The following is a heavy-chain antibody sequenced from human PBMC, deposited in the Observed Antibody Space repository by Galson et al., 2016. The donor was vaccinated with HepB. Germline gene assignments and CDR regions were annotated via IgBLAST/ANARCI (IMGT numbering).Heavy chain of an antibody. Sequence: SVKVSCKASGYTFTSYYMHWVRQAPGQGLEWMGKINPSGGSTRYAQKFQGRVTMTRDTSTSTVYMELSSLRAEDTAVYYCARSYYDFWSGLGYWGQGTLVTVSS. CDR3: ARSYYDFWSGLGY. V-gene: IGHV1-46*01. CDR1: GYTFTSYY. J-gene: IGHJ4*02. CDR2: INPSGGST. D-gene: IGHD3-3*01.